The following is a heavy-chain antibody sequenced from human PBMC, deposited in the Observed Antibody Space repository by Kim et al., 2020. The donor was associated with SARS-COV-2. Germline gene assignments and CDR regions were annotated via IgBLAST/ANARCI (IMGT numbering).Heavy chain of an antibody. Sequence: GGSLRLSCAASGFTFSTYGMHWVHQAPGKGLEWVAVISYDGSNKYYADSVKGRFTISRDNSKNTLYLQMNSLRAEDTAVYYCAKDFSIVVVVAAPYFDYWGQGTLVTVSS. CDR3: AKDFSIVVVVAAPYFDY. CDR2: ISYDGSNK. J-gene: IGHJ4*02. D-gene: IGHD2-15*01. CDR1: GFTFSTYG. V-gene: IGHV3-30*18.